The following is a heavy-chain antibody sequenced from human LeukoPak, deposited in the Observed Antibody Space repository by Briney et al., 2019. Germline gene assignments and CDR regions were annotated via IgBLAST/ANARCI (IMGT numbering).Heavy chain of an antibody. CDR1: GGSISSYY. J-gene: IGHJ3*02. Sequence: SETLFLTCTVSGGSISSYYWSWIRQPPGKGLEWIGYIYYSGSTNYNPSLKSRVTISVDTSKNQFSLKLSSVTAADTAVYYCARSLYRDAFDIWGQGTMVTVSS. V-gene: IGHV4-59*01. D-gene: IGHD4-11*01. CDR3: ARSLYRDAFDI. CDR2: IYYSGST.